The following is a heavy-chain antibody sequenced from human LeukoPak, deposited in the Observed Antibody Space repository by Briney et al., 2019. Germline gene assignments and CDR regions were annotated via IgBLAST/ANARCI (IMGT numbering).Heavy chain of an antibody. V-gene: IGHV4-61*02. Sequence: SETLSLTCTVSGGSISSGSYYWSWIRQPAGKGLEWIGRIYTSGSTNYNPSLKSRVTISVDTSKNQFSLKLSSVTAADTAVYYCARIIAASQDVFDIWGQGTMITVSS. CDR2: IYTSGST. D-gene: IGHD6-6*01. CDR1: GGSISSGSYY. CDR3: ARIIAASQDVFDI. J-gene: IGHJ3*02.